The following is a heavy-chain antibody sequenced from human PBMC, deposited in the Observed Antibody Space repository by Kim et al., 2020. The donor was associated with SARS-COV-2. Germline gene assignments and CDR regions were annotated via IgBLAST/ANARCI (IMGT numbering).Heavy chain of an antibody. Sequence: GGSLRLSCAASGFTFSSYAMHWVRQAPGKGLEWVAVISYDGSNKYYADSVKGRFTISRDNSKNTLYLQMNSLRAEDTAVYYCARGSQLRYFDWLFQYGMDVWGQGTTVTVSS. CDR2: ISYDGSNK. D-gene: IGHD3-9*01. V-gene: IGHV3-30*04. J-gene: IGHJ6*02. CDR1: GFTFSSYA. CDR3: ARGSQLRYFDWLFQYGMDV.